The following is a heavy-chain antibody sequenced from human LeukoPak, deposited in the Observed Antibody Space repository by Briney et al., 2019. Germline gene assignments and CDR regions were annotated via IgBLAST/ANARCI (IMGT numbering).Heavy chain of an antibody. CDR2: ISAYNGNT. J-gene: IGHJ4*02. CDR1: GYTFSNYG. D-gene: IGHD3-16*01. V-gene: IGHV1-18*01. CDR3: ARVNSGVMGY. Sequence: ASVKVSCKASGYTFSNYGISWVRQAPGQGPEWMGWISAYNGNTNYAQKLQGRVTMTTDTSTSTTYMELRNLRSDDTAVCYCARVNSGVMGYWGQGTLVTVSS.